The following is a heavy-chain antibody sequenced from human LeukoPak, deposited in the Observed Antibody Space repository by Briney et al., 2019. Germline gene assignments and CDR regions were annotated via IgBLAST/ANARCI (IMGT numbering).Heavy chain of an antibody. Sequence: PGGSLRLSCAASGFTFSSYSMNWVRQAPGKGLEWVSSITSSGSYIYYADSLRGRFTISRDNAKKSLYLQMNSLKVEDTAVYYCARDSYYGSGSGAFDIWGQGTLVTVSS. J-gene: IGHJ3*02. CDR1: GFTFSSYS. CDR3: ARDSYYGSGSGAFDI. CDR2: ITSSGSYI. V-gene: IGHV3-21*01. D-gene: IGHD3-10*01.